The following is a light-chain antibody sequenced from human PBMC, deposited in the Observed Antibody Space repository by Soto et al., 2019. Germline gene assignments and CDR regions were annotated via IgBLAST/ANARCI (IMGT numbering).Light chain of an antibody. CDR2: DNY. J-gene: IGLJ1*01. Sequence: QSVLTQPPSVSAAPGQEVTISCSGSRSNIGNNFVSWYQQFPGTAPKLLIYDNYKRTSGITDRISGSKSGTSATLGITGLQAGDAADYYCGTWDGSLNGYVFGPGTKVTVL. V-gene: IGLV1-51*01. CDR3: GTWDGSLNGYV. CDR1: RSNIGNNF.